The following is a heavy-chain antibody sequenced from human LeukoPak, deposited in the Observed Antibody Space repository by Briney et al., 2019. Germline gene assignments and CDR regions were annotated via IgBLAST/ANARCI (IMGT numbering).Heavy chain of an antibody. CDR3: AKVGLRDQFDY. J-gene: IGHJ4*02. CDR2: ISYDGSNK. V-gene: IGHV3-30*04. Sequence: GGSLRLSCAASGFTFSSYAMHWVRQAPGKGLEWVAVISYDGSNKYYADSVKGRFTISRDNSKNTLYLQMNSLRAEDTAVYYCAKVGLRDQFDYWGQGTLVTVSS. CDR1: GFTFSSYA. D-gene: IGHD4-17*01.